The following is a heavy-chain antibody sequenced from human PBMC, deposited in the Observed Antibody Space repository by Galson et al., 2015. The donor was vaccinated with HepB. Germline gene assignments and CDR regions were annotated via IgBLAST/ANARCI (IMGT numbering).Heavy chain of an antibody. Sequence: SLRLSCAASGFTFNTYSMSWVRQAPGKGLEWVSSIRTSNSYIYYADSVKGRFTISGDNAKNSLYLQMNSLRAEDTAVYCCARDLSGSYEYYFDYWGQGTLVTVTS. CDR1: GFTFNTYS. CDR3: ARDLSGSYEYYFDY. D-gene: IGHD1-26*01. J-gene: IGHJ4*02. V-gene: IGHV3-21*01. CDR2: IRTSNSYI.